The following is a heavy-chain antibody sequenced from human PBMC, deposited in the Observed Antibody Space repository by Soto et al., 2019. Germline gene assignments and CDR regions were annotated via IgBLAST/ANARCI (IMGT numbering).Heavy chain of an antibody. Sequence: QVQLQESGPGLVKPSETLSLTCTVSGGSVSSGNSYWSWIRQTPGKGLEWIGYIYNSGSTSYNPSLKSRLTISVDTSKNQFSLELSSVIAADTAVYFCGRLIVVVPAALGYYFDYWGQGSLVTVSA. V-gene: IGHV4-61*01. CDR1: GGSVSSGNSY. CDR2: IYNSGST. D-gene: IGHD2-2*01. CDR3: GRLIVVVPAALGYYFDY. J-gene: IGHJ4*02.